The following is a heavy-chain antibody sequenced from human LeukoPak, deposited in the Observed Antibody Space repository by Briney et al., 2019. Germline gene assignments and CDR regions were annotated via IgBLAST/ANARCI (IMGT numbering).Heavy chain of an antibody. CDR3: TTLIVGATANNY. J-gene: IGHJ4*02. D-gene: IGHD1-26*01. CDR2: IKSKTDGGTT. V-gene: IGHV3-15*01. CDR1: GFTFSNAW. Sequence: PGGSLRLSCAASGFTFSNAWMSWVREAPGKGLEWVGRIKSKTDGGTTDYAAPVKGRFPISRDDSKNTLYLQMNSLKTEDTAVYYCTTLIVGATANNYWGQGTLVTVSS.